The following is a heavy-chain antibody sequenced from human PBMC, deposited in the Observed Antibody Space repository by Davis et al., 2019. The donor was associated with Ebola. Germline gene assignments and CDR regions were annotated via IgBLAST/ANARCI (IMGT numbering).Heavy chain of an antibody. D-gene: IGHD5-18*01. J-gene: IGHJ4*02. CDR3: ARDYAILGAMAQYFDY. V-gene: IGHV3-30*03. Sequence: GESLKISCAASGFTFSSYGMHWVRQAPGKGLEWVAVISYDGSNKYYADSVKGRFTISRDNSKNTLYLQMNSLRAEDTAVYYCARDYAILGAMAQYFDYWGQGTLVTVSS. CDR1: GFTFSSYG. CDR2: ISYDGSNK.